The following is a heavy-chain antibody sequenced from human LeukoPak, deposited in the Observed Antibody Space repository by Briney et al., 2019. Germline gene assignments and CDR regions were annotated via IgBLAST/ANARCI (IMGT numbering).Heavy chain of an antibody. D-gene: IGHD1-26*01. Sequence: ASVKVSCKASGYTFTGYYIYWVRQAPGQGLEWMGWINSDSGGTNYAQKFQGRVTMTRDTSIGTASMELSRLRSDDTVMYYCATVTVGTTNDYWGQGTLVTVSS. CDR2: INSDSGGT. J-gene: IGHJ4*02. CDR1: GYTFTGYY. CDR3: ATVTVGTTNDY. V-gene: IGHV1-2*02.